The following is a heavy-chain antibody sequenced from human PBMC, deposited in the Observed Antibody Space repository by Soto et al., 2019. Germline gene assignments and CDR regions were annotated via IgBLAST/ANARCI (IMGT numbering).Heavy chain of an antibody. J-gene: IGHJ4*02. D-gene: IGHD2-2*01. CDR3: ATPACAATWCSPSHNLDH. CDR1: GGTFVRHV. Sequence: QVQLVQSGAEVKKPESSVKVSCKTSGGTFVRHVISWVRQAPGQGPEWMGKINPLSGIPNYAQKFQDSVTFTADTDSSTAYMELSSLRSDDTAVYYCATPACAATWCSPSHNLDHWGQGTLVTVSS. V-gene: IGHV1-69*09. CDR2: INPLSGIP.